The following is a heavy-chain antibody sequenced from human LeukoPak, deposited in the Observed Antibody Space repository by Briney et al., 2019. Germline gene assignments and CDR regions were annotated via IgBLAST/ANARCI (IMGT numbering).Heavy chain of an antibody. CDR1: GFTFSSYA. CDR3: ASHMVITPLAS. D-gene: IGHD2-21*01. J-gene: IGHJ5*02. CDR2: ISGSGGST. V-gene: IGHV3-23*01. Sequence: QPGGSLRLSCAASGFTFSSYAMSWVRQAPGKGLEWVSAISGSGGSTYYADSVKGRFTVSRDNAKNSVFLHMNSLRVDDTAMYYCASHMVITPLASWGQGTLVIVSS.